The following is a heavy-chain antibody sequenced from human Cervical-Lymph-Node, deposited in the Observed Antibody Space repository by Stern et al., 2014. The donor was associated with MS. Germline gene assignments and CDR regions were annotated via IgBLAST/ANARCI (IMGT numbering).Heavy chain of an antibody. V-gene: IGHV1-24*01. J-gene: IGHJ4*02. CDR2: WDAEGSET. CDR1: GGNLTELS. CDR3: ATSETGYFDS. Sequence: QVQLVESGAALQKPGASVKVSCKASGGNLTELSIHWVRQGPDNGLQGVGRWDAEGSETVYAEACAGRVNMTEDTTTDTAYMDLSVLTSEDAAWYFCATSETGYFDSWGQGTLITVSS. D-gene: IGHD1-14*01.